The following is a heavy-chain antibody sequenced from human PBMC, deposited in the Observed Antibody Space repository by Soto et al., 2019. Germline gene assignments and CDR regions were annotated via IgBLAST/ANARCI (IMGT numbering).Heavy chain of an antibody. J-gene: IGHJ6*03. Sequence: QVQLVQSGAEVKKPGASVKVSCKASGYTFTSYDINWVRQATGQGLEWMGWMNPNSGNTGYAQKFQGRVTMTRNTXXXXAYMELSSLRSEDTAVYYCASSTRYYYYRDVWGKGTTVTVSS. V-gene: IGHV1-8*01. CDR1: GYTFTSYD. CDR3: ASSTRYYYYRDV. CDR2: MNPNSGNT.